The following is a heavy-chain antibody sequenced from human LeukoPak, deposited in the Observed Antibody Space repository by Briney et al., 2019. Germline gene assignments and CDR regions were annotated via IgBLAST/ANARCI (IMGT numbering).Heavy chain of an antibody. CDR3: ARRHDWNYTLDY. V-gene: IGHV4-39*01. J-gene: IGHJ4*02. CDR1: GGSISSSSYY. D-gene: IGHD1-7*01. CDR2: IYYSGST. Sequence: PSETLSLTCTVSGGSISSSSYYWGWIRQPPGKGLEWIGSIYYSGSTYYNPSLKSRVTISVDTSKNQFSLKLSSVTAADTAVYYCARRHDWNYTLDYWGQGTLVTVSS.